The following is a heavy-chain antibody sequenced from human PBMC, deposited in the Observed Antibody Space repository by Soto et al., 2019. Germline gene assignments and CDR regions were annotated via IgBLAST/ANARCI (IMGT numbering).Heavy chain of an antibody. J-gene: IGHJ4*02. CDR1: GGTFSSYA. CDR3: AREYTTAFLDY. CDR2: MNPNSGNT. D-gene: IGHD2-2*02. V-gene: IGHV1-8*02. Sequence: ASVKVSCKASGGTFSSYAISWVRQAPGQGLEWMGWMNPNSGNTKYAQKFQDRVTMTTNTSTSTAYLELSNLTSEDTAVYYCAREYTTAFLDYWGQGTLVTVSS.